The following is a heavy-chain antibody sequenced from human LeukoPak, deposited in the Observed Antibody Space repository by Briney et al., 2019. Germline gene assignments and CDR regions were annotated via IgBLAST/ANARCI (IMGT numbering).Heavy chain of an antibody. CDR3: AREGGPAVGIQEGFDY. CDR2: IGSSSRSI. V-gene: IGHV3-21*01. J-gene: IGHJ4*02. CDR1: GLTLSGFS. D-gene: IGHD6-13*01. Sequence: PGGSLRLSCAASGLTLSGFSMNWVRQAPGKGLEWVSSIGSSSRSIYYADSVKGRFTISRDNAKNSLYLEMNSLRAEDTAVYYCAREGGPAVGIQEGFDYWGQGTLVTVSS.